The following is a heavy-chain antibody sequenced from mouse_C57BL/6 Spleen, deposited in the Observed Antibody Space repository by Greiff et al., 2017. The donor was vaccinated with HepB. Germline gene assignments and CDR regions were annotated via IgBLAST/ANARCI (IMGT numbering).Heavy chain of an antibody. D-gene: IGHD2-5*01. J-gene: IGHJ4*01. CDR2: IYPGDGDT. CDR1: GYAFSSSW. CDR3: ARDSNYASYYAMDY. Sequence: QVQLKQSGPELVKPGASVKISCKASGYAFSSSWMNWVKQRPGKGLEWIGRIYPGDGDTNYNGKFKGKATLTADKSSSTAYMQLSSLTSEDSAVYFCARDSNYASYYAMDYWGQGTSVTVSS. V-gene: IGHV1-82*01.